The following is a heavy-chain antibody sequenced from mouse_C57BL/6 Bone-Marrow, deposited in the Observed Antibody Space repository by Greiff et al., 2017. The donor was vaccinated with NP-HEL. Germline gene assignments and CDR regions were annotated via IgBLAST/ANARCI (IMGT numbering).Heavy chain of an antibody. CDR3: ARYGGYHYCDA. CDR1: GFTFTDYY. CDR2: IRNKANGYTT. D-gene: IGHD2-2*01. J-gene: IGHJ2*01. Sequence: EVMLVESGGGLVQPGGSLSLSCAASGFTFTDYYMSWVRQPPGKALEWLGFIRNKANGYTTEYSASVKGRFTISRDNSQSILYLQMNALRAEDSATYYCARYGGYHYCDAWGQGTTLTVSS. V-gene: IGHV7-3*01.